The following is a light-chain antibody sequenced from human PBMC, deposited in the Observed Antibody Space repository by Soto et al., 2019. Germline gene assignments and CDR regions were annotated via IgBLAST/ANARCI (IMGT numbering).Light chain of an antibody. V-gene: IGKV3-15*01. Sequence: EIVMTQSPATLSVSPGEKATLSCRASQTVSNNLAWYQQKPGQAPRLLISFASTRATGIPARFSGSGSGTEFTLTISSLESEDFAVYYCQQYNQWPLTFGGGTKAETK. J-gene: IGKJ4*01. CDR1: QTVSNN. CDR2: FAS. CDR3: QQYNQWPLT.